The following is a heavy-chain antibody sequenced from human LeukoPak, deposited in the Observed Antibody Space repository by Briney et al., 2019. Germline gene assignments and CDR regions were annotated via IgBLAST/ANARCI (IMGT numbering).Heavy chain of an antibody. D-gene: IGHD3-10*01. CDR3: ASSRNYYGSGSYLGDAFDI. V-gene: IGHV1-69*05. J-gene: IGHJ3*02. Sequence: EASVKVSCKASGGTFSSYAISWVRQAPGQGLEWMGGIIPIFGTANYAQKFQGRVTITTDESTSTAYMELSSLRSEDTAVYYCASSRNYYGSGSYLGDAFDIWGQGTMVTVSS. CDR1: GGTFSSYA. CDR2: IIPIFGTA.